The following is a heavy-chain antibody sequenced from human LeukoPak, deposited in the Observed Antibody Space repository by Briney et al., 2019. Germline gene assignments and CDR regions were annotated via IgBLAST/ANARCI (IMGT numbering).Heavy chain of an antibody. CDR3: ARSYSRVGFDY. CDR2: IHSSGNT. V-gene: IGHV3-21*01. D-gene: IGHD6-13*01. J-gene: IGHJ4*02. CDR1: GFTFSGYS. Sequence: GGSLRLSCAASGFTFSGYSMNWVRQAPGKGLDWVSAIHSSGNTYYADSVKGRVTISRDNAKNSLFLQMNSLRAEDTAVYYCARSYSRVGFDYWGQGTLVTVSS.